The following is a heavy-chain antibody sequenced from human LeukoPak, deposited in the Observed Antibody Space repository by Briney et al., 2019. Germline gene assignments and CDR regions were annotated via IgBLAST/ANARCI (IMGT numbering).Heavy chain of an antibody. CDR1: GFTFSSYW. CDR2: IKQDGSEK. Sequence: GGSLRLSCAASGFTFSSYWMSWVRQAPGKGLEWVANIKQDGSEKYYVDSVKGRFTISRDNAKNSLYLQMNSLRAEDTAVYYCARDASPHIVVVTATQVGFDIWGQGTMVTVSS. CDR3: ARDASPHIVVVTATQVGFDI. V-gene: IGHV3-7*01. J-gene: IGHJ3*02. D-gene: IGHD2-21*02.